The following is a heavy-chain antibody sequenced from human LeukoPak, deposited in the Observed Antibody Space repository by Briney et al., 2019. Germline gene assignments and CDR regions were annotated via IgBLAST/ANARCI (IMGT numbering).Heavy chain of an antibody. CDR1: GFIFNNAW. J-gene: IGHJ4*02. V-gene: IGHV3-15*01. Sequence: GSLRLSCAGSGFIFNNAWMSWVRQAPGKGLEWVGRIKSKADGETIDYAAPVKGRFTFSRDDSKNMLYLQMNSLKSEDTAVYYCSTLTSRGLSDSWGQGTLVTVSS. CDR2: IKSKADGETI. CDR3: STLTSRGLSDS. D-gene: IGHD1-20*01.